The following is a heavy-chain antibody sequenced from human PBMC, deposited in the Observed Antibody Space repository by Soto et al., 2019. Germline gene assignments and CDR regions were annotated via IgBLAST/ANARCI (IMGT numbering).Heavy chain of an antibody. CDR1: GGSFSGYY. D-gene: IGHD6-13*01. V-gene: IGHV4-34*01. CDR2: INHSGST. CDR3: ARGKIAAAGRNYYYYGMDV. J-gene: IGHJ6*02. Sequence: SETLSLTCAVYGGSFSGYYWSWIRQPPGKGLEWIGEINHSGSTNYNPSLKSRVTISVDTSKNQFSLKLSSVTAADTAVYYCARGKIAAAGRNYYYYGMDVWGQGTTVTVSS.